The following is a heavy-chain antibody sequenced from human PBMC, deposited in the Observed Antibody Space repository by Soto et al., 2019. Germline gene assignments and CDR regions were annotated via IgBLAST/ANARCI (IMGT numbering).Heavy chain of an antibody. CDR1: GFTFSSYA. CDR2: ISSSSSTI. CDR3: AIILTGTFDY. Sequence: PGGSLRLSCAASGFTFSSYAMSWVRQAPGKGLEWVSYISSSSSTIYYADSVKGRFTISRDNAKNSLYLQMNSLRDEDTAVYYCAIILTGTFDYWGQGTLVTVSS. V-gene: IGHV3-48*02. J-gene: IGHJ4*02. D-gene: IGHD3-9*01.